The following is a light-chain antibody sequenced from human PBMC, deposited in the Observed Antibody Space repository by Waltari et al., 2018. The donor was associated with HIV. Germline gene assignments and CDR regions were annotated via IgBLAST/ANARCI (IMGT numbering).Light chain of an antibody. J-gene: IGKJ3*01. CDR2: GGS. CDR1: QSLSSSY. Sequence: EIVLTQFPGTLSLSPGERATISCRASQSLSSSYLAWYQQKPGQAPRLRSYGGSSRATGIPDRFSGRGSGTDFTLTISRLEPEDFAVYYCQQDGSSPPITFGPGTKVDIK. CDR3: QQDGSSPPIT. V-gene: IGKV3-20*01.